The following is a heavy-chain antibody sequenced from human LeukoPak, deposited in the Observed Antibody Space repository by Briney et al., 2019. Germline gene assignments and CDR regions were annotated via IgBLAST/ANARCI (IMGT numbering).Heavy chain of an antibody. V-gene: IGHV4-59*12. J-gene: IGHJ4*02. Sequence: PSETLSLTCTCSGGAISGYYWNWIRQPPGKGLEGIGHIHYSWSTNYNPSLRSRVTILVDTSKNQFSLELTSVTAAETAVYYCARLGFCSGGRCLNDYWGQGTLVTVSS. CDR2: IHYSWST. CDR3: ARLGFCSGGRCLNDY. D-gene: IGHD2-15*01. CDR1: GGAISGYY.